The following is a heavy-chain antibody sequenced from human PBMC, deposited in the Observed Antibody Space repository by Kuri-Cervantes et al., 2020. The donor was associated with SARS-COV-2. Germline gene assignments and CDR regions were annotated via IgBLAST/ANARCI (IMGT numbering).Heavy chain of an antibody. V-gene: IGHV1-69*13. Sequence: SVKVSCKASGGTFSNYGTSWVRQAPGQGLEWMGGIIPSFGTTKYARKFQGRVTITADESTSTAYMELSSLRYEDTAVYYCARGMVRGIIQYYYYAMDVWGQGTTVTVSS. J-gene: IGHJ6*02. CDR1: GGTFSNYG. CDR2: IIPSFGTT. D-gene: IGHD3-10*01. CDR3: ARGMVRGIIQYYYYAMDV.